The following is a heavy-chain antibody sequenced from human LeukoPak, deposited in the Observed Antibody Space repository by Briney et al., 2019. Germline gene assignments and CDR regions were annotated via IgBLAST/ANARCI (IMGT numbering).Heavy chain of an antibody. Sequence: GGSLRLSCEGSGFTFRRYSMHWVRQAPGKGLEWVANIKQDGSEKYYVDSVKGRFTISRDNAKNSLYLQMNSLRAEDTAVYYCARDLRFLEWLLYNYYGMDVWGQGTTVTVSS. D-gene: IGHD3-3*01. CDR3: ARDLRFLEWLLYNYYGMDV. CDR2: IKQDGSEK. CDR1: GFTFRRYS. V-gene: IGHV3-7*01. J-gene: IGHJ6*02.